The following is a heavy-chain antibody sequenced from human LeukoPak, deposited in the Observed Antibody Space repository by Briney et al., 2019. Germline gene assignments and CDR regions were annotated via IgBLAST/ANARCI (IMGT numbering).Heavy chain of an antibody. CDR1: GFTFSSYS. J-gene: IGHJ4*02. V-gene: IGHV3-21*01. D-gene: IGHD3-10*01. CDR2: ISSSSSYI. CDR3: ARRVPMVRGVIIGPFDY. Sequence: GGSLRLSCAASGFTFSSYSMNWVRQAPGKGLEWVSSISSSSSYIYYADSVKGRFTISRDNAKNSLYLQMNSLRAEDTAVYYCARRVPMVRGVIIGPFDYWGQGTLVTVSS.